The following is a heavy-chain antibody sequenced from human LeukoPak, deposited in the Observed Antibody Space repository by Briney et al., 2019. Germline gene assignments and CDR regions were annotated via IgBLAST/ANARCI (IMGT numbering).Heavy chain of an antibody. Sequence: SETLSLTCTVSGGSISSYYWSWIRQPPGKGLEWIGEINHSGSTNYNPSLKSRVTISVDTSKNQFSLKLSSVTAADTAVYYCARGENSGSYYYFDYWGQGTLVTVSS. CDR2: INHSGST. D-gene: IGHD1-26*01. CDR3: ARGENSGSYYYFDY. CDR1: GGSISSYY. V-gene: IGHV4-59*01. J-gene: IGHJ4*02.